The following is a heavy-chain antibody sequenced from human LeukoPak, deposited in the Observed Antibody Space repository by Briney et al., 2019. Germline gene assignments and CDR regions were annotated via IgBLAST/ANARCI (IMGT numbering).Heavy chain of an antibody. CDR3: AKGLGSSGYPDAFDI. CDR1: GFAFGSEA. D-gene: IGHD3-22*01. J-gene: IGHJ3*02. V-gene: IGHV3-23*01. Sequence: PGGSLRLSCAVSGFAFGSEAMSWVRQSPARGLEWVASISPGGGTAYYADYVKGRFTISRDNSNNTLYVQMNSLRAEDTAVYYCAKGLGSSGYPDAFDIWGQGTMVTVSS. CDR2: ISPGGGTA.